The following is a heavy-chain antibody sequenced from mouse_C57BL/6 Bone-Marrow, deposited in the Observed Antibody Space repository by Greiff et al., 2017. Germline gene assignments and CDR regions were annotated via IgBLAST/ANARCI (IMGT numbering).Heavy chain of an antibody. Sequence: QVQLKASGAELVRPGTSVKVSCKASGYAFTNYLIEWVKQRPGQGLEWIGVINPGSGGTNYNEKFKGKATLTADKSSSTAYMQLSSLTSEDAAVYFCARKGVADYWGQGTTLTVSS. CDR3: ARKGVADY. CDR2: INPGSGGT. V-gene: IGHV1-54*01. D-gene: IGHD1-3*01. J-gene: IGHJ2*01. CDR1: GYAFTNYL.